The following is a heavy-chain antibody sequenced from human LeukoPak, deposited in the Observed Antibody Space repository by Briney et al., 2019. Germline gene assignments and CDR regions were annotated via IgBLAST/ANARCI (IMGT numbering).Heavy chain of an antibody. V-gene: IGHV1-3*01. D-gene: IGHD1-26*01. CDR3: ARLGSYHYFDY. J-gene: IGHJ4*02. Sequence: ASVKVSCKASGYTFTNYAMHWVRQAPGQRLEWMGWINAGNGNTKYSQKFQGRVTITRDTSASTAYMELSSLRSEDTAVYYCARLGSYHYFDYWGQGTLVTVSS. CDR1: GYTFTNYA. CDR2: INAGNGNT.